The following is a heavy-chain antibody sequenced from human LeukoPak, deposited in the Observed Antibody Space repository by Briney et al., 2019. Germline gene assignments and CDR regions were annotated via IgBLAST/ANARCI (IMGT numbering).Heavy chain of an antibody. J-gene: IGHJ4*02. D-gene: IGHD6-13*01. CDR1: GGSFSGYY. V-gene: IGHV4-34*01. Sequence: SETLSLTCAVYGGSFSGYYWSWIRQPPGKGLEWIGGINHSGSTNYNPSLKSRVTISVDTSKNQFSLQLNSVAPEDTAVYYCARGGIALSGVDSWGQGTLVTVSS. CDR2: INHSGST. CDR3: ARGGIALSGVDS.